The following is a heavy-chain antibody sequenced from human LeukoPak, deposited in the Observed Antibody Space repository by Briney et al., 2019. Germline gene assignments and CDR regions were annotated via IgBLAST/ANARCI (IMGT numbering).Heavy chain of an antibody. J-gene: IGHJ4*02. CDR2: IRQDGSEK. V-gene: IGHV3-7*03. CDR1: GFAIGSYW. D-gene: IGHD6-13*01. Sequence: GGSLRLSCTASGFAIGSYWMSWVRQAPGRGLEWVANIRQDGSEKYYVDSVEGRFTISRDNAKNSLYLQMNSLRAEDTAVYYCARAIAAAECYWGQGTLVTVAS. CDR3: ARAIAAAECY.